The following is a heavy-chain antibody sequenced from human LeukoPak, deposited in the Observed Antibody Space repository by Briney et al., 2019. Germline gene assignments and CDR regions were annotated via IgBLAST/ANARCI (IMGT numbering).Heavy chain of an antibody. D-gene: IGHD6-13*01. CDR2: INAGNGNT. V-gene: IGHV1-3*01. CDR3: AREGGRIAAAYP. CDR1: GYTFTSYA. Sequence: GASVNVSCKASGYTFTSYAMHWVRQAPGQRLEWMGWINAGNGNTKYSQKFQGRVTITRDTSASTAYMELSSLRSEDTAVYYCAREGGRIAAAYPWGQGTLVTVSS. J-gene: IGHJ5*02.